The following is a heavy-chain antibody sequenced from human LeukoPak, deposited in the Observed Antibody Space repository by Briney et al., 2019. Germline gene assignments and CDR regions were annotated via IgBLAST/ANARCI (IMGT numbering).Heavy chain of an antibody. CDR1: GFTFSTYV. CDR2: IDGSGGDT. J-gene: IGHJ4*02. CDR3: AKDGPGYYYDSSGPKLDY. Sequence: GGSLRLSCAASGFTFSTYVMNWVRQAPGKGLEWVSAIDGSGGDTYYADSVKGRSTISRDNSKNTLYLQMNSLGAEDTALYYCAKDGPGYYYDSSGPKLDYWGQGTPVTVSS. V-gene: IGHV3-23*01. D-gene: IGHD3-22*01.